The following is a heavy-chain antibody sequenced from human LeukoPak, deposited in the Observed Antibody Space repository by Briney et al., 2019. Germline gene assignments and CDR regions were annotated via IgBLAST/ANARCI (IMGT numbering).Heavy chain of an antibody. D-gene: IGHD3-3*01. V-gene: IGHV1-2*02. CDR1: GYTFTGYY. Sequence: ASVKVSCKASGYTFTGYYMHWVRQAPGRGLEWMGWINPNSGGTNYAQKFQGRVTMTRDTSTSTAYMELSRLRSDDTAVYYCARSLTIFGVVIPPGYWGQGTLVTVSS. CDR2: INPNSGGT. CDR3: ARSLTIFGVVIPPGY. J-gene: IGHJ4*02.